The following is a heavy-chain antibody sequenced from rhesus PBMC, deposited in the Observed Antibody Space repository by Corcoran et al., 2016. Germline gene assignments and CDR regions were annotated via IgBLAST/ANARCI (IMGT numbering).Heavy chain of an antibody. CDR2: INGRGGST. CDR3: ARMKYCSGIYCYLPGY. J-gene: IGHJ4*01. D-gene: IGHD2-27*01. V-gene: IGHV4S7*01. Sequence: QVQLQESGPGLVKPSETLSLTCAVSGGSISSGYVWSWIRPSLGTGLDGIGHINGRGGSTTYNPSLKRRVTISTDTSKNQLSLKLISVTAADTAVYYCARMKYCSGIYCYLPGYWGQGVLVTVSS. CDR1: GGSISSGYV.